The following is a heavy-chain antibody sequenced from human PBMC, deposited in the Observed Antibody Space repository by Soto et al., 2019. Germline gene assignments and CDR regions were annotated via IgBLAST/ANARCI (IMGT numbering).Heavy chain of an antibody. J-gene: IGHJ6*02. Sequence: HPGGSLRLSCAASGFTFSSYWMHWVRQAPGKGLVWVSRINSDGSSTSYADSVKGRFTISRDNAKNTLYLQMNSLRAENTAVYYCARPLLSASPYYDFWSGYYIYYGMDVWGQGTTVTVSS. CDR1: GFTFSSYW. D-gene: IGHD3-3*01. CDR3: ARPLLSASPYYDFWSGYYIYYGMDV. V-gene: IGHV3-74*01. CDR2: INSDGSST.